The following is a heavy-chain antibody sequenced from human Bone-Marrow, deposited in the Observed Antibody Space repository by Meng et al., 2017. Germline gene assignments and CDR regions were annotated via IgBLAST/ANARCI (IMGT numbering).Heavy chain of an antibody. J-gene: IGHJ5*02. CDR2: IYHSGST. Sequence: QLQLQESGSGLVKPSQTLSLTFAVSGGSISSGGYSWSWIRQPPGKGLAWIGYIYHSGSTHYNPSLKSRVMMSVDTSKNQFSLKLYSVTAADTAVYYCARARTTNQSKYRNAYNWFDPWGQGTLVTVSS. CDR1: GGSISSGGYS. CDR3: ARARTTNQSKYRNAYNWFDP. D-gene: IGHD2/OR15-2a*01. V-gene: IGHV4-30-2*01.